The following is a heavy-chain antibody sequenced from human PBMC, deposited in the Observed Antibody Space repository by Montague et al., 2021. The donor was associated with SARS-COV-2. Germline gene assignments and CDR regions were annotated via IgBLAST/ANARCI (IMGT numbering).Heavy chain of an antibody. J-gene: IGHJ4*02. CDR2: IWYDGSNK. CDR1: GFTFSSYG. D-gene: IGHD3-22*01. CDR3: EREGLAMIVQAFDY. V-gene: IGHV3-33*01. Sequence: SLRLSCAASGFTFSSYGMHWVRQAPGKGLEWVAVIWYDGSNKYYADSVKGRFTISRDNSKNTLYLQMNSLRAEDTAVYYCEREGLAMIVQAFDYWGQGTLVTVSS.